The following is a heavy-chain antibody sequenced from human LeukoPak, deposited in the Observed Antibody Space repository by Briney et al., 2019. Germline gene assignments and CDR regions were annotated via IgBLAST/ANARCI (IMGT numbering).Heavy chain of an antibody. D-gene: IGHD6-19*01. J-gene: IGHJ5*02. CDR1: GYTFTSYG. CDR2: ISAYNGNT. CDR3: ARECSVAGTDYSWFDP. V-gene: IGHV1-18*01. Sequence: ASVKVSCKASGYTFTSYGISWVRQAPGQGLEWMGWISAYNGNTNYAQKLKGRVTMTTDTSTSTAYMELRSLRSDDTAVYYCARECSVAGTDYSWFDPWGQGTLVTVSS.